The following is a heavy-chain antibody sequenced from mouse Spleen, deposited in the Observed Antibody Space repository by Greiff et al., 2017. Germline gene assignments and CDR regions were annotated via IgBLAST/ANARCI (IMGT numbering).Heavy chain of an antibody. CDR1: GFSLTSYG. CDR3: ARKGLGRNYFDY. Sequence: VKLVESGPGLVAPSQSLSITCTVSGFSLTSYGVDWVRQPPGKGLEWLGVIWSGGSTDYNAAFISRLSISKDNSKSQVFFKMNSLQADDTAIYYCARKGLGRNYFDYWGQGTTLTVSS. J-gene: IGHJ2*01. V-gene: IGHV2-2*01. CDR2: IWSGGST. D-gene: IGHD4-1*01.